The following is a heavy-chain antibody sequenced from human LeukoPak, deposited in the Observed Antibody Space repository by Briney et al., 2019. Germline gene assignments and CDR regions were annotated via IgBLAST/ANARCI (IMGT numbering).Heavy chain of an antibody. D-gene: IGHD3-22*01. V-gene: IGHV3-48*02. CDR1: GFTFSSYS. CDR3: ARADYDSSGYYYFNFDY. Sequence: GGSLRLSCAASGFTFSSYSMNWVRQAPGKGLEWVSYISSSSSTIYYADSVKGRFTISRDNAKNSLYLQMNSLRDEGTAVYYCARADYDSSGYYYFNFDYWGQGTLVTVSS. J-gene: IGHJ4*02. CDR2: ISSSSSTI.